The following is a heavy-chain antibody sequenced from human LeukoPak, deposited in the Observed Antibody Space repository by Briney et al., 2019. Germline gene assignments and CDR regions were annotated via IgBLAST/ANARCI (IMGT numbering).Heavy chain of an antibody. Sequence: PSETLSLTCSVSGGSISSGGYYWSWIRQHPGKGLEWVGYVYYRGSTYYNPSLRSRVNISVDTSKNQFSLRLSSVTAADAAVYYCARAGLARGYAFDIWGQGTMVTVSS. CDR3: ARAGLARGYAFDI. J-gene: IGHJ3*02. D-gene: IGHD3-10*01. V-gene: IGHV4-31*03. CDR2: VYYRGST. CDR1: GGSISSGGYY.